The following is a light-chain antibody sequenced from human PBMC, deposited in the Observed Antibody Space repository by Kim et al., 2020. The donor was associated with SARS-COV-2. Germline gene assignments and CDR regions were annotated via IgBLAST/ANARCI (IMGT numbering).Light chain of an antibody. Sequence: ALGQTVGITCQGDSLRSYYASWYQQKPGQAPVLVIYGKNNRPSGIPDRFSGSSSGNTASLTITGAQAEDEADYYCNSRDSSGPVVFGGGTKLTVL. J-gene: IGLJ2*01. CDR3: NSRDSSGPVV. CDR2: GKN. V-gene: IGLV3-19*01. CDR1: SLRSYY.